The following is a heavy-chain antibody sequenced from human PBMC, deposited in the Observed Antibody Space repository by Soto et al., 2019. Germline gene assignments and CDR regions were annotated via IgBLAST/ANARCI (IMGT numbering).Heavy chain of an antibody. Sequence: GASVKVSCKASGDTRTDFSIHWVRQAPGQRPEWMGWLSVGNGDTEYSQKFQGRVTITRDTSARTAYMELSNLRSEDTAVYYCATSEGDCGGGSCYNYFYYYGMDVWGQGTTVTVSS. D-gene: IGHD2-15*01. CDR1: GDTRTDFS. CDR3: ATSEGDCGGGSCYNYFYYYGMDV. V-gene: IGHV1-3*01. J-gene: IGHJ6*02. CDR2: LSVGNGDT.